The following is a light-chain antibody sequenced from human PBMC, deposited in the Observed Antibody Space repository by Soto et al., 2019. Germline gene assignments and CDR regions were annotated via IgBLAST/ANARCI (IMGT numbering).Light chain of an antibody. J-gene: IGKJ5*01. Sequence: EVLMTQSPATLSVSPGERATLSCRASQTVGRNLAWYQQRPGQAPRLLIYGASSRATGIPDRFSGSGSGTDFTLTISRLEPEDFALYYCQQYGYSPITFGQGTRLEIK. CDR3: QQYGYSPIT. CDR1: QTVGRN. CDR2: GAS. V-gene: IGKV3-20*01.